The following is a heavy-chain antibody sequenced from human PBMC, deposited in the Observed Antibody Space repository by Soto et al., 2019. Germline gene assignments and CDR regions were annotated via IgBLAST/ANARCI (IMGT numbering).Heavy chain of an antibody. V-gene: IGHV3-15*01. Sequence: GGSLRLSCAASGFTFSNAWMSWVRQAPGKGLEWVGRIKSKTDGGTTDYAAPVKGRFTISRDDSKNTLYLQMNSLKTEDTAVYYCTTETVVVPAAMDSEWRLCWFDPWGQGTLVTVSS. CDR2: IKSKTDGGTT. D-gene: IGHD2-2*01. CDR1: GFTFSNAW. CDR3: TTETVVVPAAMDSEWRLCWFDP. J-gene: IGHJ5*02.